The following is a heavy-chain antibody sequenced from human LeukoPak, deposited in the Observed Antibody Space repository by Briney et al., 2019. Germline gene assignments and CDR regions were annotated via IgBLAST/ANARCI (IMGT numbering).Heavy chain of an antibody. D-gene: IGHD2-2*01. J-gene: IGHJ3*02. V-gene: IGHV3-23*01. Sequence: GGSLRLSCAASGFSFSSSVVSWVRQAPGKGLEWVSGISASGGSTYYADSVKGRFTISRDNSKNTLYLQMNSLRAEDTAVYYCAKIYCSSTSCYLGAFDIWGQGTMVTVSS. CDR3: AKIYCSSTSCYLGAFDI. CDR1: GFSFSSSV. CDR2: ISASGGST.